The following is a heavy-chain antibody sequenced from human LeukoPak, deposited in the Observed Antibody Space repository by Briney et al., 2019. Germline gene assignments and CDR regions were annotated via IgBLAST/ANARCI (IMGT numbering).Heavy chain of an antibody. J-gene: IGHJ4*02. Sequence: GGSLRLSCAASGFTFSSYGMNWVRQAPGKGLEWVSYISSSGRTIYYADSVKGRFTISRDNAKNSLYLQMNSLRAEDTAVYYCAREDDYVWGSYDYWGQGTLVTVSS. CDR1: GFTFSSYG. CDR3: AREDDYVWGSYDY. V-gene: IGHV3-48*03. D-gene: IGHD3-16*01. CDR2: ISSSGRTI.